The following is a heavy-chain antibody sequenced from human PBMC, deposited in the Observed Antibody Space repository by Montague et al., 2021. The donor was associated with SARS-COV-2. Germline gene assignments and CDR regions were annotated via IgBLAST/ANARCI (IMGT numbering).Heavy chain of an antibody. D-gene: IGHD3-22*01. Sequence: SETLSLTCTVSGGSISSSSYYWGWIRQPPGKGLEWIGSIYYSGSTYYNPSLKSRVTISVDTSKNQFSLKLSSVTAADTAVYYCAIHGKTRIATIVVVIVYFDYWGQGTLVTVSS. CDR2: IYYSGST. CDR1: GGSISSSSYY. J-gene: IGHJ4*02. V-gene: IGHV4-39*01. CDR3: AIHGKTRIATIVVVIVYFDY.